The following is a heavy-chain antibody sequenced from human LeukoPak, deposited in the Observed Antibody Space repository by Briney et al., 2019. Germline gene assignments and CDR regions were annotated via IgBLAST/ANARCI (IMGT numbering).Heavy chain of an antibody. CDR1: GYTFTGYY. CDR2: INPNSGGT. Sequence: ASVKVSCKASGYTFTGYYMHWVRQAPGQGLEWMGRINPNSGGTNYAQKFQGRVTMTRDTSINTAYMELSRLRSDDTAVYYCARDPGLVVVPAANNWFDPWGQGTLVTVSS. J-gene: IGHJ5*02. CDR3: ARDPGLVVVPAANNWFDP. V-gene: IGHV1-2*06. D-gene: IGHD2-2*01.